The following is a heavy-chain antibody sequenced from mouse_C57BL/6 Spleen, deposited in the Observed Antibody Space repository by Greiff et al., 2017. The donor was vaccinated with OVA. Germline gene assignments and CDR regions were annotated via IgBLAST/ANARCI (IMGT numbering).Heavy chain of an antibody. D-gene: IGHD2-2*01. CDR3: ARSRTMVTTDAMDY. J-gene: IGHJ4*01. Sequence: QVQLQQPGAELVMPGASVKLSCKASGYTFTSYWMHWVKQRPGQGLEWIGEIDPSDSYTNYNQKFKGKSTLTVDKSSSTAYMQLSSLTSEDSAVYYGARSRTMVTTDAMDYWGQGTSVTVSS. CDR1: GYTFTSYW. CDR2: IDPSDSYT. V-gene: IGHV1-69*01.